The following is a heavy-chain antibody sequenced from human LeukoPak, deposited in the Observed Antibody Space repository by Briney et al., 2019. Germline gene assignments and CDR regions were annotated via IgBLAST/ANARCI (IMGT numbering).Heavy chain of an antibody. J-gene: IGHJ4*02. CDR1: TXXXYA. Sequence: TXXXYAISWVRQAPXQXLEWMGGIIPIFGTANYGQKFQGRVTITADESTSTAYMELSSLRSEDTAVYYCARVGSSGVDYWGQGTLVTVSS. CDR2: IIPIFGTA. V-gene: IGHV1-69*01. D-gene: IGHD3-10*01. CDR3: ARVGSSGVDY.